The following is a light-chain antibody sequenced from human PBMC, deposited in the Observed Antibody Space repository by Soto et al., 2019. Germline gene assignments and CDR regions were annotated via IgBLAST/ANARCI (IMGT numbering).Light chain of an antibody. CDR3: QTWGTGIVV. CDR2: LNSDGSH. CDR1: SGHSSYA. J-gene: IGLJ3*02. V-gene: IGLV4-69*01. Sequence: QTVVTQSPSASASLGASVKLTCTLSSGHSSYAIAWHHQQPEKGPRYLMKLNSDGSHSKGDGIPDRFSGSSSGAERYLTISSLQPEDEADYYCQTWGTGIVVFGGGTKLTVL.